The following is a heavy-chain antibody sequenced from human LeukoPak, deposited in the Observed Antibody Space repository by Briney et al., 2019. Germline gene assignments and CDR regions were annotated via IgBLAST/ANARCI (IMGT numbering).Heavy chain of an antibody. CDR3: ARDLVTVTKGFDI. CDR1: GDSFSSHY. V-gene: IGHV4-59*11. D-gene: IGHD4-17*01. CDR2: ISHIGKT. Sequence: SETLSLTCAVSGDSFSSHYWTWIRQSPGTGLEWIGYISHIGKTNYNPSLKSRVTISIDASKDQFSLKLRSVTAADTAVYYCARDLVTVTKGFDIWGQGTMVSVSS. J-gene: IGHJ3*02.